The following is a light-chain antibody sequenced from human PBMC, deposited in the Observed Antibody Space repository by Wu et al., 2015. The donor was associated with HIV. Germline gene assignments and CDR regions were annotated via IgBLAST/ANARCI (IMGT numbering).Light chain of an antibody. CDR2: DAS. V-gene: IGKV3-11*01. J-gene: IGKJ4*01. Sequence: EIVLTQSPGTLSLSPGERATLSCRASRSVDKYLAWYQQKPGQTPRLLIYDASKRATGIPVRFSGSGSGTDFVLTISSLEPEDSAVYFCQQRGNWFSFGGGTKVEL. CDR3: QQRGNWFS. CDR1: RSVDKY.